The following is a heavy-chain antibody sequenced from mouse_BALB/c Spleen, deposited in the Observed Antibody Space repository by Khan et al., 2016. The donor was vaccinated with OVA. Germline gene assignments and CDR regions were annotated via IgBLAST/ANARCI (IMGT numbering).Heavy chain of an antibody. CDR2: INPHIGET. Sequence: VQLQQSGPELVKPGASVKISCKASGYSFTGYFMNWVMQSPGKSLEWIGRINPHIGETFYNQKFKGKATLTVDESSSTAHMELRSLASEDSAVDYCARIYGSNFDYWGQGTTLTVSS. CDR1: GYSFTGYF. D-gene: IGHD1-1*01. CDR3: ARIYGSNFDY. V-gene: IGHV1-20*02. J-gene: IGHJ2*01.